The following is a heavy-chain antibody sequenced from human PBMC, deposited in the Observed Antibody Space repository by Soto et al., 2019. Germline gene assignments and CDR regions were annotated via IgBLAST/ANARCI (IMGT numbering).Heavy chain of an antibody. V-gene: IGHV3-30-3*01. J-gene: IGHJ4*02. Sequence: QVQLVESGGGVVQPGRSLRLSRAASGFTFSSYAMHWVRQAPGKGLEWVAVISYDGSNKYYADSVKGRFTISRDNSKNTLYLQMNSLRAEDTAVYYCARDPAYYSSAVPYYFDYWGQGTLVTVSS. D-gene: IGHD6-19*01. CDR2: ISYDGSNK. CDR1: GFTFSSYA. CDR3: ARDPAYYSSAVPYYFDY.